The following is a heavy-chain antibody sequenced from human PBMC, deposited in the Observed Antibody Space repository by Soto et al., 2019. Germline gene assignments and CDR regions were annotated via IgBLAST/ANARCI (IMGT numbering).Heavy chain of an antibody. D-gene: IGHD2-15*01. CDR1: GFTFDDYA. V-gene: IGHV3-9*01. CDR2: ISWNSGSI. Sequence: EVQLVESGGGLVQPGRSLRLSCAASGFTFDDYAMHWVRQAPGKGLEWVSGISWNSGSIGYADSVKGRFTISRDNAKNSLYLQMNSRRAEDTALYYCVAYCSGGSCYPNTFDYWGQGTLVTVSS. J-gene: IGHJ4*02. CDR3: VAYCSGGSCYPNTFDY.